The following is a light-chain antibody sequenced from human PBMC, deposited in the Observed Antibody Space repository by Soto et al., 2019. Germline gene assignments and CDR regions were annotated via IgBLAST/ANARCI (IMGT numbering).Light chain of an antibody. V-gene: IGKV3-20*01. Sequence: EIVLTQSPGTLSLSPGERATLSCRASQSVRSSYLTWYQQKLGQAPGLLIYGVSNRATGIPDRFSGSWSGTDVTLTISRLQSEDFAVYYCQPYGTSPRTFGQGTKVEIK. J-gene: IGKJ1*01. CDR1: QSVRSSY. CDR3: QPYGTSPRT. CDR2: GVS.